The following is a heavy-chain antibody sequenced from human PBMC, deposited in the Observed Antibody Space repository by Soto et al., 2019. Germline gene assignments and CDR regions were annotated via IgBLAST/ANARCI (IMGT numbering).Heavy chain of an antibody. CDR2: ISGSGGST. J-gene: IGHJ4*02. CDR1: GFTLSRYA. D-gene: IGHD2-2*01. CDR3: AKEGWGIVAPAITTGPYDY. V-gene: IGHV3-23*01. Sequence: PGGTLRLSCAASGFTLSRYAMSWVRQAPGKGLEWVSAISGSGGSTYYADSVKGRFTLSRDNSKNTLYLQMNGLRAEDTAVYYCAKEGWGIVAPAITTGPYDYWGQGTRGTVSA.